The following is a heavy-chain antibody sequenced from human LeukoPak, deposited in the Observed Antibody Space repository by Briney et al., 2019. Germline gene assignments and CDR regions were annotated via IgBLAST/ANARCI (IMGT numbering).Heavy chain of an antibody. Sequence: ASVKVSCTASGYTFTGYYMHWVRQAPGQGLEGLGWFNPNRGGTNYAQKLQGRVTMTRDTSISTAYMELSRLRSDDTAVYYCAMTRRLASPGSFYDYWGQGTLVTVSS. CDR1: GYTFTGYY. CDR3: AMTRRLASPGSFYDY. D-gene: IGHD2/OR15-2a*01. J-gene: IGHJ4*02. CDR2: FNPNRGGT. V-gene: IGHV1-2*02.